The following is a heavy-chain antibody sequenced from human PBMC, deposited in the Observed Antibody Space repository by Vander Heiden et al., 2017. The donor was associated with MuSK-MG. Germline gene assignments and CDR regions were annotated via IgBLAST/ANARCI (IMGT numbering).Heavy chain of an antibody. CDR2: THYSGRT. J-gene: IGHJ5*02. CDR1: GCSISSGCYY. D-gene: IGHD3-10*01. V-gene: IGHV4-31*03. Sequence: QVQLQESGPGLVKPSQTLSLTCTVSGCSISSGCYYWSWIRQHPGKGREWIGYTHYSGRTYYNPCLKSRVTISVDTSKNQFSLTLSSVTAADTAVDYCERVSGSIDPWGQGTLGTVSS. CDR3: ERVSGSIDP.